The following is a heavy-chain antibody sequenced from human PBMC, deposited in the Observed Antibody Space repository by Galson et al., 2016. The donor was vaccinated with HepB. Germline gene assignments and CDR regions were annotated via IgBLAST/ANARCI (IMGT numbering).Heavy chain of an antibody. D-gene: IGHD6-19*01. CDR2: IDGPTPNT. J-gene: IGHJ4*02. Sequence: SLRLSCAASGFTFRNYALSRVRRAPGKGLEWVSHIDGPTPNTHYPDPVGGRFPIYRDNSRDTLYFQMDSLTAEDSAIYYCTTWLSHHFDYWGQGTRVTVSS. CDR1: GFTFRNYA. V-gene: IGHV3-23*01. CDR3: TTWLSHHFDY.